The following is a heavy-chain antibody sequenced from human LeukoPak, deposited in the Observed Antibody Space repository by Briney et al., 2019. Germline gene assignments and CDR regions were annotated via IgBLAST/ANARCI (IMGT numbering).Heavy chain of an antibody. Sequence: VGSLRLSCEAPGFTFTNSWMSWVREAPGKGLEWVANIKQDGSVQHYVDSEKGRFTISRANPKNSVYLQMNSLRAEDTAVYYCARDCCASGSHDYWGQGTLVTVCS. CDR1: GFTFTNSW. J-gene: IGHJ4*02. CDR3: ARDCCASGSHDY. V-gene: IGHV3-7*04. CDR2: IKQDGSVQ. D-gene: IGHD3-10*01.